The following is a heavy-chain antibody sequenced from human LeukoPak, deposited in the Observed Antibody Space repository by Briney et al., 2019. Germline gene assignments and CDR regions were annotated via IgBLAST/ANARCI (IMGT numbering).Heavy chain of an antibody. J-gene: IGHJ4*02. V-gene: IGHV1-8*01. Sequence: ASVKVSCKASGDTFTTYDVNWVRQATGQGLEWMGWMNPNSGNTGYAQNSQGRVTMTMNTSITTAYMELTSLTSEDTAVYYCAGSTMGARRRYDYWGLGTLVTVSS. CDR2: MNPNSGNT. CDR3: AGSTMGARRRYDY. D-gene: IGHD3-10*01. CDR1: GDTFTTYD.